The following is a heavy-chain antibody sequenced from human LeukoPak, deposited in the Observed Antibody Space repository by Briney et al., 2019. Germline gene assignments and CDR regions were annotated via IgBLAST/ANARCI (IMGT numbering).Heavy chain of an antibody. CDR2: IVVGSGNT. D-gene: IGHD3-3*01. Sequence: SVKVSCKASGSTFGISAVEWVRQARGQGLEWIGWIVVGSGNTNYAQRFQERVTLTRDMSTRTVYMELTGLRSDDTAVYYCAAGGTIWDFVHWGQGTLVTVSS. CDR3: AAGGTIWDFVH. J-gene: IGHJ4*02. V-gene: IGHV1-58*01. CDR1: GSTFGISA.